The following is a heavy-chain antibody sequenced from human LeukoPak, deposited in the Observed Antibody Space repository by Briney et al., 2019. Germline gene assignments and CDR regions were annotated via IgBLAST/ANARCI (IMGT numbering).Heavy chain of an antibody. CDR2: MNPNRGNT. J-gene: IGHJ6*03. D-gene: IGHD3-9*01. V-gene: IGHV1-8*01. CDR1: GYTFTSYD. Sequence: ASLKVSCKASGYTFTSYDINCVRQATGQGVEWMGWMNPNRGNTGYAQKFQGRVTMTRNTSISTAYMELSSLRSEDTAVYYCARADVLRYFDWLSVPYYYYYYIDVWGKGTTVTVSS. CDR3: ARADVLRYFDWLSVPYYYYYYIDV.